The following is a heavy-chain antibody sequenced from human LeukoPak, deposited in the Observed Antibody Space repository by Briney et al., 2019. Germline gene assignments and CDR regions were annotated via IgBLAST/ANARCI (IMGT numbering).Heavy chain of an antibody. CDR3: ARAGIVVVVAAQGDAFDI. CDR2: INPNSGGT. V-gene: IGHV1-2*06. J-gene: IGHJ3*02. CDR1: EYTFTDYF. Sequence: ASVNVSCKASEYTFTDYFLHWVRQAPGQGLEWMGRINPNSGGTNFAQKFQGRVTMTRDTSVSTAYMELSRLRSDDTAVYYCARAGIVVVVAAQGDAFDIWGQGTMVTASS. D-gene: IGHD2-15*01.